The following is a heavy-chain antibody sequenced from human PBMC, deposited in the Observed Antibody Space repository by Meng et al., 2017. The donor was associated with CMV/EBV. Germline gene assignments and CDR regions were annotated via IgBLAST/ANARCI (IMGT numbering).Heavy chain of an antibody. D-gene: IGHD6-13*01. CDR1: GGSISSSSYY. V-gene: IGHV4-39*01. J-gene: IGHJ6*02. Sequence: SETLSLTCTVSGGSISSSSYYWGWIRQPPGKGLEWIGSIYYSGSTYYNPSLKSRVTISVDTSKNQFSLKLSSVTAADTAVYYCARNGGDRGAAAPWLIYYYYGMDVWGQGTTVPSP. CDR2: IYYSGST. CDR3: ARNGGDRGAAAPWLIYYYYGMDV.